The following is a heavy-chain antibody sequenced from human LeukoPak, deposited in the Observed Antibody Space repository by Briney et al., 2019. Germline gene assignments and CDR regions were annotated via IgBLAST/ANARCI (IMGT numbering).Heavy chain of an antibody. CDR3: ASLGGYGYVFDY. Sequence: PSETLSLTCAVYGGSFSGYYWSWIRQPPGKGLEWIGEINHSGSTNYNPSLKSRVTISVDTSKSQFSLKLSSVTAADTAVYYCASLGGYGYVFDYWGQGTLVTVSS. CDR2: INHSGST. J-gene: IGHJ4*02. CDR1: GGSFSGYY. D-gene: IGHD5-18*01. V-gene: IGHV4-34*01.